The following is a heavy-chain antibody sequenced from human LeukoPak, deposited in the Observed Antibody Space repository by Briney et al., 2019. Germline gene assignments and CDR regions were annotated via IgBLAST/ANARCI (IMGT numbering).Heavy chain of an antibody. D-gene: IGHD3-22*01. CDR1: GFTFDDYG. CDR3: ARVGGGGYSSYNWFDP. Sequence: GGSLRLSCAASGFTFDDYGMSWVRQAPGKGLEWVSGINWNGGSTGYADSVKGRFTISRDNAKNSLYLQMNSLRAEDTALYYCARVGGGGYSSYNWFDPWGQGTLVTVSS. CDR2: INWNGGST. J-gene: IGHJ5*02. V-gene: IGHV3-20*04.